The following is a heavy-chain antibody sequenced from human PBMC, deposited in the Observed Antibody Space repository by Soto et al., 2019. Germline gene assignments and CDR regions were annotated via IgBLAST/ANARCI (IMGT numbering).Heavy chain of an antibody. CDR2: TYYRSKWYN. D-gene: IGHD2-15*01. J-gene: IGHJ6*02. V-gene: IGHV6-1*01. CDR1: GDSVSSNSAA. CDR3: TRTRDIEGIPNYYYYYGMDV. Sequence: SQTLSLTCAISGDSVSSNSAAWNWIRQSPSGGLEWLGRTYYRSKWYNDYAVSVKSRLTINPDTSKNQFSLQLHYVSPEDTAVYYCTRTRDIEGIPNYYYYYGMDVWGQGTTVTVSS.